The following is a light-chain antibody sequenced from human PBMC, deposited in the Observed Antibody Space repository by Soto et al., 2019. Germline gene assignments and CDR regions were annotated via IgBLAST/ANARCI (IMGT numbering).Light chain of an antibody. Sequence: EIVLTQSPATLSLSPGERATLACRASQSVSSHLAWYQQKPGQAPRLLVYEASNKATGVPARFSGSGSGTDFTLTISRLEPEDFAVYYCQQRSNWPPSITFGQGTRLEI. CDR2: EAS. V-gene: IGKV3-11*01. CDR1: QSVSSH. J-gene: IGKJ5*01. CDR3: QQRSNWPPSIT.